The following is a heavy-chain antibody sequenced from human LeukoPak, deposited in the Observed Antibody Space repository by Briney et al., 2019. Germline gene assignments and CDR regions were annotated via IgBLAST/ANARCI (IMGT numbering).Heavy chain of an antibody. V-gene: IGHV1-18*01. D-gene: IGHD3-10*01. Sequence: ASVKVSCKASGYTFTIYGIGWVRQAPGQGLEWMGYISPYNGNADYAQNFQGRVSMTTDTSTTTAYMELRSLTSDDTAVYYCAREGSQALGHWGQGTLVTVSS. CDR1: GYTFTIYG. CDR3: AREGSQALGH. J-gene: IGHJ4*02. CDR2: ISPYNGNA.